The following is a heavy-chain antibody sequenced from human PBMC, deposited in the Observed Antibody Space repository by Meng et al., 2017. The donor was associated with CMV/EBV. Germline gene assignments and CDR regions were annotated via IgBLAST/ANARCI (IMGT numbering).Heavy chain of an antibody. V-gene: IGHV1-2*02. CDR2: INPNSGGT. CDR3: ARETPQYSSTWYGGSNGFDP. J-gene: IGHJ5*02. CDR1: GYTFTGYY. D-gene: IGHD6-13*01. Sequence: ASVKVSCKAAGYTFTGYYMHWVRQAPGQGFEWMGWINPNSGGTNYAQKVHGRVTMTRDTSISTAYMVLSRLRSEDTAVYYGARETPQYSSTWYGGSNGFDPWGQGTLVTVSS.